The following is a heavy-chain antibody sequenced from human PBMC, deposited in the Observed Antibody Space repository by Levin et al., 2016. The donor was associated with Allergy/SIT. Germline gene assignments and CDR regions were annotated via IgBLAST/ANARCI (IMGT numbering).Heavy chain of an antibody. V-gene: IGHV3-23*01. CDR1: GFPFSSYG. CDR3: VKGGPSVRDAFEI. J-gene: IGHJ3*02. CDR2: ISGSGGTT. D-gene: IGHD2-8*01. Sequence: GESLKISCATSGFPFSSYGMTWVRQASGMGLQWVAGISGSGGTTYHADSVKGRFTISRDNAKNTLYLQMNTLTDEDTATYYCVKGGPSVRDAFEIWGQGTTVNVSS.